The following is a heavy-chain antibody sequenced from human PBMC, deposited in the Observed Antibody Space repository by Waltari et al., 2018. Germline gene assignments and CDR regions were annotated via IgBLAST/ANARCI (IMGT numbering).Heavy chain of an antibody. D-gene: IGHD4-17*01. Sequence: QVQLQESGPGLVKPSQTLSLTCTVSGGSISSGGYYWSWIRQHPGKGLEWIGYIYYSGRTYANPALKSRVTISVDTSKNQFSLKLSSVTAADTAVYYCARARYGVSTEFDYWGQGTLVTVSS. J-gene: IGHJ4*02. V-gene: IGHV4-31*03. CDR3: ARARYGVSTEFDY. CDR2: IYYSGRT. CDR1: GGSISSGGYY.